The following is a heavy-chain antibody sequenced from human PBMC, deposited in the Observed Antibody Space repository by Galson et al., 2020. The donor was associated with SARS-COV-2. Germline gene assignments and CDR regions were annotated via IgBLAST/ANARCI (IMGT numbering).Heavy chain of an antibody. D-gene: IGHD3-16*01. CDR3: ARDLCGSGLGLYYYGMDV. CDR2: IKQDGSEK. CDR1: GFTFSSYW. Sequence: TGGSLRLSCAASGFTFSSYWMSWVRQAPGKGLEWVANIKQDGSEKYYVDSVKGRFTISRDNAKNSLYLQMNSLRAEDTAVYYCARDLCGSGLGLYYYGMDVWGQGTTVTVSS. J-gene: IGHJ6*02. V-gene: IGHV3-7*05.